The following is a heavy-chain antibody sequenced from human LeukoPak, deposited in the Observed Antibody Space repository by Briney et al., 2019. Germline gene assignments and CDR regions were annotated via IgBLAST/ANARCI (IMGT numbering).Heavy chain of an antibody. CDR1: GFTFSSYA. Sequence: GSLRLSCAASGFTFSSYAMSWVRQAPGKGLEWVSGISASAGSTHYADSVKGRFTISRDNSKNTLYLQMNSLRAEDTAVYYCAKDPTDFDSSGQTYFDYWGQGTLVTVSS. D-gene: IGHD3-22*01. V-gene: IGHV3-23*01. CDR3: AKDPTDFDSSGQTYFDY. CDR2: ISASAGST. J-gene: IGHJ4*02.